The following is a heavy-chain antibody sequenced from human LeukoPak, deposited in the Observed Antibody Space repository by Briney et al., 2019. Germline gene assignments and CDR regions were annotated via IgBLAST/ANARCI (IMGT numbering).Heavy chain of an antibody. V-gene: IGHV3-9*01. CDR3: AKNVLLWFGESFFDY. D-gene: IGHD3-10*01. CDR2: ISWNSGSI. J-gene: IGHJ4*02. Sequence: SLGLSCAASGFTFDDYAMHWVRQAPGKGLEWVSGISWNSGSIGYADSVKGRFTISRDNAKNSLYLQMNSLRAEDTALYYCAKNVLLWFGESFFDYWGQGTLVTVSS. CDR1: GFTFDDYA.